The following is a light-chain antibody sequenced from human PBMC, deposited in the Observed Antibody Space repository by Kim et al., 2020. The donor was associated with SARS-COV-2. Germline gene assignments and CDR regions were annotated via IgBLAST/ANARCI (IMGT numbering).Light chain of an antibody. CDR3: QQYNNWPRT. Sequence: EIVMTQSPATLSVSPGERATLSCRASQSVSSNLAWYQQKPGQAPRLLIYGASTRATGIPARFSGSGSGTEFTLTISSLQSEDFAVYYWQQYNNWPRTFRQGTKVDI. V-gene: IGKV3-15*01. CDR1: QSVSSN. J-gene: IGKJ1*01. CDR2: GAS.